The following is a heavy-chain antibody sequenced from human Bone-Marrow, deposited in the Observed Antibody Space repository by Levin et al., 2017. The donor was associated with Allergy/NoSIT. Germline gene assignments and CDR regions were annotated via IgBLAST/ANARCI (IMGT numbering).Heavy chain of an antibody. D-gene: IGHD5-18*01. Sequence: SGPTLVKPTQTLTLTCTFSGFSLSTTGVAVGWIRQPPGKALEWLALIYWDDDLRYSPSLKSRLTVTKDTFKNQVVLTMTNMAPADTGTFVCAHSHSLRPGLPGYNYGPFDFWGQGTLVIVSS. CDR2: IYWDDDL. J-gene: IGHJ4*02. CDR3: AHSHSLRPGLPGYNYGPFDF. CDR1: GFSLSTTGVA. V-gene: IGHV2-5*02.